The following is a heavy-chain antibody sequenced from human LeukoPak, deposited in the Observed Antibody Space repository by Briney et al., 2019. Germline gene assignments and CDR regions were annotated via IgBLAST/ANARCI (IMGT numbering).Heavy chain of an antibody. CDR3: ARGKGEYYYDSSGYYYFDY. Sequence: SETLSLTCTVSGDSITAYHWSWIRQPPGKGLEWIGYIYYSGSTNYNPSLKSRVTISVDTSKNQFSLKLSSVTAADTAVYYCARGKGEYYYDSSGYYYFDYWGQGTLVTVSS. J-gene: IGHJ4*02. V-gene: IGHV4-59*01. D-gene: IGHD3-22*01. CDR1: GDSITAYH. CDR2: IYYSGST.